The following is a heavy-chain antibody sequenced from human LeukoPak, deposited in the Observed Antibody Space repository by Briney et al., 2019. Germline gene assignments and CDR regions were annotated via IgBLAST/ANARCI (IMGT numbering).Heavy chain of an antibody. CDR3: ARDSVALEPTRRNSFDP. V-gene: IGHV3-11*06. J-gene: IGHJ5*02. D-gene: IGHD1-26*01. Sequence: GGSLRLSCAASGFTFSDYYMSWIRQAPGKGLEWVSYISSSSSYTNYADSVKGRFTISRDNAKNSLYLQMNSLRAEDTALYYCARDSVALEPTRRNSFDPWGQGTLVTVSS. CDR2: ISSSSSYT. CDR1: GFTFSDYY.